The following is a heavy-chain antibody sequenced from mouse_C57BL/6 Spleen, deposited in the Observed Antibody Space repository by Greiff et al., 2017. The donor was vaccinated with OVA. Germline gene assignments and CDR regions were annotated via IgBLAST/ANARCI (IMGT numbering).Heavy chain of an antibody. CDR2: IDPSDSET. CDR3: ARRRGYYDYDDMDD. J-gene: IGHJ4*01. V-gene: IGHV1-52*01. D-gene: IGHD1-1*02. Sequence: VQLQQPGAELVRPGSSVKLSCKASGYTFTSYWMHWVKQRPIQGLEWIGNIDPSDSETHYNQKFKDKATLTVDKSSSTAYMQLSSLTSEDSAVYYCARRRGYYDYDDMDDWGQGTSVTVSS. CDR1: GYTFTSYW.